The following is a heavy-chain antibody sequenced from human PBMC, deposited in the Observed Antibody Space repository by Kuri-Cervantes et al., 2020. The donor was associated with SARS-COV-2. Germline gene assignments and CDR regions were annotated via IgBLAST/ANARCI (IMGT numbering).Heavy chain of an antibody. CDR1: GGSFSDYS. V-gene: IGHV4-34*01. Sequence: SQTLSLTCAVYGGSFSDYSWSWIRQPPGKGLEWIGEINHSGSTNYNPSLKSRVTISVDTFKNQFSLKLSSVTAADTAVYYCARGSSGNIVVVVAAYNWFDPWGQGTLVTVSS. CDR3: ARGSSGNIVVVVAAYNWFDP. CDR2: INHSGST. D-gene: IGHD2-15*01. J-gene: IGHJ5*02.